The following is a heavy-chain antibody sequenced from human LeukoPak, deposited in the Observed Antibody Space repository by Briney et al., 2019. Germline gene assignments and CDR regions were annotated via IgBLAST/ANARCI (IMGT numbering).Heavy chain of an antibody. CDR3: ARDARDIVATEIDY. J-gene: IGHJ4*02. V-gene: IGHV3-48*04. CDR2: ISSSGSTI. Sequence: GGSLRLSCAASGFTFSNHAMNWVRQAPGKGLEWVSYISSSGSTIYYADSVKGRFTISRDNAKNSLYLQMNSLRAEDTAVYYCARDARDIVATEIDYWGQGTLVTVSS. CDR1: GFTFSNHA. D-gene: IGHD5-12*01.